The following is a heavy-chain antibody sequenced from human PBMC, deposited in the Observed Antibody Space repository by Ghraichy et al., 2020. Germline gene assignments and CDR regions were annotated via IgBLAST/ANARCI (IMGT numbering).Heavy chain of an antibody. J-gene: IGHJ4*02. V-gene: IGHV3-7*03. D-gene: IGHD2/OR15-2a*01. CDR3: ARDFYGPRDY. Sequence: LTCAASGFTFSSSWMSWVRQAPGKGLEWVATIKEDGSDKLYVDSVKGRFTISRDNAKSSLFLQMNSLRAEDTAVYYCARDFYGPRDYCGQGTLVTV. CDR1: GFTFSSSW. CDR2: IKEDGSDK.